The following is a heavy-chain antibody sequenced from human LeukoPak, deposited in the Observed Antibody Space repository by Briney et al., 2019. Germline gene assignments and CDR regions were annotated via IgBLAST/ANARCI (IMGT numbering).Heavy chain of an antibody. D-gene: IGHD2-15*01. V-gene: IGHV3-30*18. J-gene: IGHJ6*02. Sequence: PGRSLRLSCAASGFTFSSYDMHWVRQAPGKGLEWVAVISYDGSNKYYADSVKGRFTISRDNSKNTLYLQMNSLRAEDTAVYYCAKGGCSGGSCHMDVWGQGTTVTVSS. CDR3: AKGGCSGGSCHMDV. CDR1: GFTFSSYD. CDR2: ISYDGSNK.